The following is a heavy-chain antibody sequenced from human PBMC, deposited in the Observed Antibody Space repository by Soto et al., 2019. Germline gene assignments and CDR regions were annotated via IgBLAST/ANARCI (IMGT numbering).Heavy chain of an antibody. J-gene: IGHJ6*02. Sequence: PGGSLRLSCAASGFTFSSYWVLWVRQAPGKGLVWVSLINSDGSSTTYADSVKGRFTISRDNAKNTLYLQMNILRAEDTAVYYCTRSQYYYGMDVWGQGTTVTVSS. CDR1: GFTFSSYW. V-gene: IGHV3-74*01. CDR3: TRSQYYYGMDV. CDR2: INSDGSST.